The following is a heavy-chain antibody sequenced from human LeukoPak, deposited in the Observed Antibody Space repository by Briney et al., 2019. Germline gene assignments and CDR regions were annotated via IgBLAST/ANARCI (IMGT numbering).Heavy chain of an antibody. Sequence: SQTLSLTRTVSGGSISSGSYYWSWIRQPAGKGLEWIGRIYTSGSTNYNPSLKSRVTISVDTSKNQFSLKLSSVTAADTAVYYCARDPGGSYYPAPFDYWGQEPWSPSPQ. CDR3: ARDPGGSYYPAPFDY. J-gene: IGHJ4*01. D-gene: IGHD1-26*01. CDR2: IYTSGST. V-gene: IGHV4-61*02. CDR1: GGSISSGSYY.